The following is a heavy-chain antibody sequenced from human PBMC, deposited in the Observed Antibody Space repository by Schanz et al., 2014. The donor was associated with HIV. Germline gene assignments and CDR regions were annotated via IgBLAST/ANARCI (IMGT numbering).Heavy chain of an antibody. Sequence: EVRLGESGGDLVQPGGSLRISCEASNFAFSSYWMPWVRHAPGKGLVGVAHTISAGTESRYADSGRGRFTISRDNAKNTLYLEMNSLRAEDTAVYYCVRGNGGLDYWGPGTQVTVSS. CDR3: VRGNGGLDY. V-gene: IGHV3-74*01. D-gene: IGHD7-27*01. CDR1: NFAFSSYW. J-gene: IGHJ4*02. CDR2: TISAGTES.